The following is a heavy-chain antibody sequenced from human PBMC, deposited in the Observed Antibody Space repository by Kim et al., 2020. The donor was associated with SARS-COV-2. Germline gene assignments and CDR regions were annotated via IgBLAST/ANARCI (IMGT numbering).Heavy chain of an antibody. CDR3: ARGDTYCAGGSCAASYAFDL. D-gene: IGHD2-15*01. Sequence: ASVKVSCKASFYTVTSYGISWVRQAPGQGLEWMGGTSAYDGNTNYAQNLQGRVTMTTDTSTNTAYMELRSLTSDDTAVYYCARGDTYCAGGSCAASYAFDLWGQGTMVTVSS. CDR1: FYTVTSYG. J-gene: IGHJ3*01. CDR2: TSAYDGNT. V-gene: IGHV1-18*01.